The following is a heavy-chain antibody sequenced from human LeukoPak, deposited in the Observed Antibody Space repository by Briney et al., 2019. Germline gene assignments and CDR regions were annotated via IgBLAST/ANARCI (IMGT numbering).Heavy chain of an antibody. D-gene: IGHD3-16*01. V-gene: IGHV3-48*02. CDR2: ISGSSRTI. CDR3: VRDINWAFDY. J-gene: IGHJ4*02. Sequence: GGSLRLSCAASGFPFSDYNMNWVRQAPGRGLEWVSYISGSSRTIYYADSAKGRFTISRDNAKNSLYLQMSSLRDEDTAVYYCVRDINWAFDYWGQGTLVTVSS. CDR1: GFPFSDYN.